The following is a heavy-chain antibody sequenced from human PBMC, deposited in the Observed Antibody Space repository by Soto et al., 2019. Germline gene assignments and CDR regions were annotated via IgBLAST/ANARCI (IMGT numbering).Heavy chain of an antibody. D-gene: IGHD3-22*01. Sequence: ASETLSLTCTVSGASISSYYLSWFRQPPGRGLEWIGYISYSGSTNYNPSLKSRLTISADTSKNHFSLKLRSVTAADTAVYYCAREGGSYDSSGSFDYWGQGTLVTVSS. V-gene: IGHV4-59*01. J-gene: IGHJ4*02. CDR1: GASISSYY. CDR2: ISYSGST. CDR3: AREGGSYDSSGSFDY.